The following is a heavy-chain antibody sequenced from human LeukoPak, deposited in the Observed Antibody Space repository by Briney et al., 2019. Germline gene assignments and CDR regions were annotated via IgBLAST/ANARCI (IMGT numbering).Heavy chain of an antibody. V-gene: IGHV4-4*07. CDR1: GGSISSYY. D-gene: IGHD6-13*01. CDR2: IYTSGST. J-gene: IGHJ5*02. CDR3: ARDFQVEPSSWFNNWFDP. Sequence: MTSETLSLTCTVSGGSISSYYWSWIRQPAGKGLEWIGRIYTSGSTNYNPSLKSRVTMSVDTSKNQFSLKLSSVTAADTAVYYCARDFQVEPSSWFNNWFDPWGQGTLVTVSS.